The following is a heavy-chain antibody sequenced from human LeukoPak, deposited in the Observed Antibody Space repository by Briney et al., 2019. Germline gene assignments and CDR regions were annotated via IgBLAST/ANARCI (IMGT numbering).Heavy chain of an antibody. D-gene: IGHD3-9*01. Sequence: GASVKVSCKASGYTFTSYDINWVRQAPGQGLEWMGGIIPIFGTANYAQKFQGRVTITADESTSTAYMELSSLRSEDTAVYYCARSERRDILTGYSYYFDYWGQGTLVTVSS. J-gene: IGHJ4*02. CDR3: ARSERRDILTGYSYYFDY. V-gene: IGHV1-69*13. CDR2: IIPIFGTA. CDR1: GYTFTSYD.